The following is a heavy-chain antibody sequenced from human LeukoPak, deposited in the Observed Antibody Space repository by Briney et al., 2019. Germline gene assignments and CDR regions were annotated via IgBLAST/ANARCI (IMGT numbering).Heavy chain of an antibody. CDR2: IGAAGDT. Sequence: GGSLRLSCAVSGFILRSYDMHWVRQVPGKGLEWVSAIGAAGDTYYPGSVQGRFTISRENAKNSLYLQMNSLRAGDTAVYFCARGRAGTTSLRVRNEENYFDYWGQGTLVTVSS. J-gene: IGHJ4*02. V-gene: IGHV3-13*01. D-gene: IGHD1-7*01. CDR3: ARGRAGTTSLRVRNEENYFDY. CDR1: GFILRSYD.